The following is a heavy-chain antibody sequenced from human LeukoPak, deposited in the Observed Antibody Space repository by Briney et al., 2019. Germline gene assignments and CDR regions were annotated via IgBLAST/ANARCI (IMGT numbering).Heavy chain of an antibody. D-gene: IGHD6-19*01. CDR2: IYYSGST. CDR1: GGSISSGGYY. J-gene: IGHJ2*01. CDR3: ARVTRNSSGWLWGPAWYFDL. Sequence: SETLSLTCTVSGGSISSGGYYWSWIRQHPGKGLEWIGYIYYSGSTYYNPSLKSRVTISVDTSKNQFSLKLSSVTAADTAVYYCARVTRNSSGWLWGPAWYFDLWGRGTLVTVSS. V-gene: IGHV4-31*03.